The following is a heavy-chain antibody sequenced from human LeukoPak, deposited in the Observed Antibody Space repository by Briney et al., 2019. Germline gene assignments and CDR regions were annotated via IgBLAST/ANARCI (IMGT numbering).Heavy chain of an antibody. D-gene: IGHD2-2*01. V-gene: IGHV1-18*01. Sequence: ASVKVSCKASGYTFTSYGISWVRQAPGQGLKWMGWISAYNGNTNYAQKLQGRVTMTTDTSTSTAYMELRSLRSDDTAVYYCARVDIVVVPAAANDYWGQGTLVTVSS. CDR3: ARVDIVVVPAAANDY. CDR2: ISAYNGNT. J-gene: IGHJ4*02. CDR1: GYTFTSYG.